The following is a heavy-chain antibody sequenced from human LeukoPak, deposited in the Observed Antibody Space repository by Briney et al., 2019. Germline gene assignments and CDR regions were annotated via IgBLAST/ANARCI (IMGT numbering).Heavy chain of an antibody. Sequence: GGSLRLSCAASGFTFNTYGMHWVRQAPGKGLEWVSSISSSSSYIYYADSVKGRFTISRDNAKNSLYLQMNSLRAEDTAVYYCARSPMITFGGVIAPFDYWGQGTLVTVSS. CDR2: ISSSSSYI. CDR3: ARSPMITFGGVIAPFDY. J-gene: IGHJ4*02. D-gene: IGHD3-16*02. V-gene: IGHV3-21*01. CDR1: GFTFNTYG.